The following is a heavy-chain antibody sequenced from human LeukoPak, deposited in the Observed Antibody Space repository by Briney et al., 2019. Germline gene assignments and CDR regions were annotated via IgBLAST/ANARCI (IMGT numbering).Heavy chain of an antibody. CDR1: GFTFSSYA. J-gene: IGHJ5*02. CDR3: AKDHRGYEGPPFSTRPRSLSDYGDAFDP. CDR2: ISYDGSNK. D-gene: IGHD4-17*01. Sequence: GGSLRLSCAASGFTFSSYAMHWVRQAPGKGLEWVAVISYDGSNKYYADSVKGRFTISRDSSKNTLYLQMNSLRAEDTAVYYCAKDHRGYEGPPFSTRPRSLSDYGDAFDPWGQGTLVTVSS. V-gene: IGHV3-30*04.